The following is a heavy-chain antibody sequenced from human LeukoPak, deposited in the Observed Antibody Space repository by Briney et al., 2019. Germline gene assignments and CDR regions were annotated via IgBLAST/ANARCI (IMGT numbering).Heavy chain of an antibody. Sequence: PSETLSLTCTVSGGFISSYYWSWIRLPPGKGLEWIGYIYYSGSTNYNPSLKSRVTISVDTSKNQFSLKLSSVTAADTAVYYCAGPSRYGAFDIWGQGTMVTVSS. CDR3: AGPSRYGAFDI. CDR2: IYYSGST. CDR1: GGFISSYY. J-gene: IGHJ3*02. V-gene: IGHV4-59*08. D-gene: IGHD2-15*01.